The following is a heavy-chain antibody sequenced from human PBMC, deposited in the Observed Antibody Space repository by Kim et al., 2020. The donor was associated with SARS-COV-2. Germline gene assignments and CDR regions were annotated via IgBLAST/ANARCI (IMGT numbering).Heavy chain of an antibody. CDR2: IIPILGIA. V-gene: IGHV1-69*04. J-gene: IGHJ6*01. D-gene: IGHD3-10*01. CDR1: GGTFSSYA. Sequence: SVKVSCKASGGTFSSYAISWVRQAPGQGLEWMGRIIPILGIADYAQKFQGRVTITADKSMSTAYMELSSLRSEDTAVYYCARESGNQYASWCGDYYYG. CDR3: ARESGNQYASWCGDYYYG.